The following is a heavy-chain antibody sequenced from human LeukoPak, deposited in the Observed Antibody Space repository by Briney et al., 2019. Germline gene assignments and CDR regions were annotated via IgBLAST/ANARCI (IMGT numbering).Heavy chain of an antibody. J-gene: IGHJ4*02. D-gene: IGHD4-17*01. CDR2: VNHSGYT. CDR1: GTSFSSYY. CDR3: ARMTTGHDF. V-gene: IGHV4-34*01. Sequence: SETLSLTCAVSGTSFSSYYWSWIRQPPGKGLEWIGEVNHSGYTNDNPSLKSRVTISFDTSKNQFSLRLRSVTAADTAVYFCARMTTGHDFWGQGTLVTVSS.